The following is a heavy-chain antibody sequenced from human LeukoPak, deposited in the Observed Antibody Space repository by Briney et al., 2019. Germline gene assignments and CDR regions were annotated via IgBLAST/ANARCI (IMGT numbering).Heavy chain of an antibody. CDR3: AKVGNSYYYYGMDV. Sequence: GGPLRLPCAASGFTFSSYAMIWVRQAPGKGLEWVSAISGSGGSTHYAHPVKGRLTISRDNSKNTLYLQMHSLRAEDTAVYYCAKVGNSYYYYGMDVWGQGTTVTVSS. V-gene: IGHV3-23*01. CDR1: GFTFSSYA. J-gene: IGHJ6*02. D-gene: IGHD4-23*01. CDR2: ISGSGGST.